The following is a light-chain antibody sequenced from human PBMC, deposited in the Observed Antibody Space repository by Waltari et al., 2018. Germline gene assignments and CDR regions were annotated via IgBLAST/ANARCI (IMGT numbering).Light chain of an antibody. CDR1: QTVRTTY. J-gene: IGKJ4*01. CDR3: QQYDISPLT. V-gene: IGKV3-20*01. CDR2: GAS. Sequence: EIVLTQSPGTLSLSPGERAPLSCRASQTVRTTYVAWYQQKPGQAPTLLIYGASSRATGIPDRFSGSGSGTDFSLTISSLEPEDFAVYYCQQYDISPLTFGGGTKVEIK.